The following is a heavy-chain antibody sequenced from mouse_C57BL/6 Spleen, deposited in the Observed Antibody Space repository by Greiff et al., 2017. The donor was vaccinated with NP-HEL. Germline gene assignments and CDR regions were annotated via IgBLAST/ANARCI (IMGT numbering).Heavy chain of an antibody. Sequence: VQLQESGAELARPGASVKLSCKASGYTFTSYGISWVKQRTGQGLEWIGEIYPRSGNTYYNEKFKGKATLTADKSSSTAYMELRSLTSEDSAVYFCASPIGTGPDYWGQGTTLTVSS. CDR2: IYPRSGNT. CDR3: ASPIGTGPDY. CDR1: GYTFTSYG. D-gene: IGHD3-3*01. V-gene: IGHV1-81*01. J-gene: IGHJ2*01.